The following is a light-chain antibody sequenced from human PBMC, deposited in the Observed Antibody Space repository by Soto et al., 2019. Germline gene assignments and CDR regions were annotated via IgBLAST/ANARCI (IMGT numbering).Light chain of an antibody. CDR2: EAS. J-gene: IGLJ3*02. CDR3: CSYAGRSPWV. Sequence: QSVLTQPASVSGSPGQSMTISCTGTSSDLGNHNLVSWYQQYPGKAPTLMIYEASQRPSGVSHRFYGSTSVNTASLTISGLQTEYEGNYYCCSYAGRSPWVLGGGTKVTVL. V-gene: IGLV2-23*01. CDR1: SSDLGNHNL.